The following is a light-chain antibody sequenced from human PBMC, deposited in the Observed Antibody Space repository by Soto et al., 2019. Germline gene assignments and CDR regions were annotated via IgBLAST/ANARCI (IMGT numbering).Light chain of an antibody. V-gene: IGKV1-5*03. CDR1: QSISSW. Sequence: DIQMTQSPSTLSASVGDRVTITCRASQSISSWLAWYQQKPGKAPKLLIYTASSLESGVPSRFSGSGSGTAFTLTISSLQPDAFATYYCQQNNRYVTFGPGTKVDIK. J-gene: IGKJ3*01. CDR2: TAS. CDR3: QQNNRYVT.